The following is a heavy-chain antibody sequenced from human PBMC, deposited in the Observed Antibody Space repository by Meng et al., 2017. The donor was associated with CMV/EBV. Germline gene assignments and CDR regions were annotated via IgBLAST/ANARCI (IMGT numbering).Heavy chain of an antibody. CDR3: ATYIGNYINWYFDL. D-gene: IGHD1-7*01. J-gene: IGHJ2*01. CDR2: INPNSGGT. V-gene: IGHV1-2*02. Sequence: QVPRVQSRGEVKKPWASVSVSFKVSGYTFTGHYMHWVRQAAGQGLEWMGWINPNSGGTNYEQKFQGRVTMARDTSISTAYMELSRLRSDDTAVYYCATYIGNYINWYFDLWGRGTLVTVPQ. CDR1: GYTFTGHY.